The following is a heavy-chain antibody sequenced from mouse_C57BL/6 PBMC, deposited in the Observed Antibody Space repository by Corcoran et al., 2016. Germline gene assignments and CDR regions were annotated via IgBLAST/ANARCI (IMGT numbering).Heavy chain of an antibody. J-gene: IGHJ3*01. V-gene: IGHV1-81*01. D-gene: IGHD2-3*01. CDR3: ARWRTDDGYYEAY. CDR2: IYPRSGNT. CDR1: GYTFTSYG. Sequence: QVQLQQSGAELARPGASVKLSCKASGYTFTSYGISWVKQRTGQGLEWIGEIYPRSGNTYYNEKFKGKATLTADKSSSTAYMELRSLTSEDSAVYFCARWRTDDGYYEAYWGQGTLVTVSA.